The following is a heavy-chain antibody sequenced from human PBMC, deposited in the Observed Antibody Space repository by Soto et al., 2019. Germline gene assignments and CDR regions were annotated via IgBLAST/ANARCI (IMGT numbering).Heavy chain of an antibody. V-gene: IGHV3-23*01. D-gene: IGHD3-10*01. CDR2: ISGGGDTT. CDR1: GFTFNNYA. Sequence: EVQLLESGRGLVQPGGSLRLSGAPSGFTFNNYAMTWVRQAPGKGLEWVSAISGGGDTTSYADSVKCRFTVSSDGSKNTLYLQMSRLRAEDTALYYCAKGRGGSGSLTPRVDFWGQGTLVTVSS. CDR3: AKGRGGSGSLTPRVDF. J-gene: IGHJ4*02.